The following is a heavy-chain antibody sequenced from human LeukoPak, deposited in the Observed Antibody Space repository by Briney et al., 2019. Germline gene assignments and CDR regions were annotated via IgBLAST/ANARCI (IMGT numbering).Heavy chain of an antibody. CDR2: ISAYNGYT. V-gene: IGHV1-18*01. D-gene: IGHD6-19*01. J-gene: IGHJ6*03. Sequence: GAPVKVSCKASGYTFTCYGISWVRQAPGQGLEWMGWISAYNGYTNYAQKLQGRVTMTTDTSTSTAYMELRSLRSDDTAVYYCARLIVCSGWYILSSSVCYYYMDVWGKGTTVTISS. CDR1: GYTFTCYG. CDR3: ARLIVCSGWYILSSSVCYYYMDV.